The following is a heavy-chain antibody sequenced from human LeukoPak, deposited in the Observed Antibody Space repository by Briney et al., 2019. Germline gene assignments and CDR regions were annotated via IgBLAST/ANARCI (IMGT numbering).Heavy chain of an antibody. CDR2: VRVVGGST. D-gene: IGHD2-15*01. CDR1: GFTFDDYA. CDR3: AKVDCSGGSCYWDYYYYGMDV. J-gene: IGHJ6*02. V-gene: IGHV3-43*02. Sequence: QPGGSLRLSCAASGFTFDDYAMHWVRQAPGKGLEWVSFVRVVGGSTYYADSVKGRFTISRDNSKNSLYLQMNSLRTEDTALYYCAKVDCSGGSCYWDYYYYGMDVWGQGTTVTVSS.